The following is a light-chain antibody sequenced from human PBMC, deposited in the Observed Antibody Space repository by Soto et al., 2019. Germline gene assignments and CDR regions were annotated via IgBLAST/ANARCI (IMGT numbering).Light chain of an antibody. CDR2: SAS. CDR1: QSVSSD. V-gene: IGKV3-15*01. Sequence: EIVLTQSPATLSLSPGERATLSCRASQSVSSDLAWYHQKPGQAPRLLIYSASTRATGIPARFSGSGSGTEFTLTINSLQSEDFAVYYCQQYNNWPRTFGQGTKV. J-gene: IGKJ1*01. CDR3: QQYNNWPRT.